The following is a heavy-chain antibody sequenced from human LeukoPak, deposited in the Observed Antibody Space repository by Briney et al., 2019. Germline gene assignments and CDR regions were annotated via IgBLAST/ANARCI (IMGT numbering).Heavy chain of an antibody. D-gene: IGHD2-2*02. CDR1: GFTFPSYA. V-gene: IGHV3-23*01. Sequence: GGSLRLSCAASGFTFPSYAMNWVRQAPGKGLEWVSAISGTGSHTYYADTVKGRFTISRDNSKNTLYLQMNSLRAEDTAVYYCAKHHCSSTSCYRVFDFWGQGTLVTVSS. J-gene: IGHJ4*02. CDR3: AKHHCSSTSCYRVFDF. CDR2: ISGTGSHT.